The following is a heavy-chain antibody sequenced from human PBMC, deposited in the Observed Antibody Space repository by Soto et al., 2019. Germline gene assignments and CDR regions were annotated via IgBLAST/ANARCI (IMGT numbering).Heavy chain of an antibody. CDR1: GFPFSSDA. V-gene: IGHV3-23*01. Sequence: GGSMRLSCAASGFPFSSDAMSWVRPDPGKGLEWVSAISGSGGSTYYADSVKGRFTISRDNSKNTLYLQMNSLRAEDTAVYYCAKAQLYGDYVSGGDYWGQGTLVTLSS. D-gene: IGHD4-17*01. CDR2: ISGSGGST. J-gene: IGHJ4*02. CDR3: AKAQLYGDYVSGGDY.